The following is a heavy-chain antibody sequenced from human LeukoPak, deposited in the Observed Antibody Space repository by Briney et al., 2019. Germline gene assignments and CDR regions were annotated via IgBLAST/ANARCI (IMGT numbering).Heavy chain of an antibody. V-gene: IGHV1-2*04. CDR3: ARSQYSSSWFKYDY. J-gene: IGHJ4*02. CDR2: INPNSGGT. Sequence: ASVKVSCKASGYTFTGYYMHWVRQAPGQGLEWMGWINPNSGGTNYAQKFQGWVTMTRDTSISTAYMELSRLRSDDTAVYYCARSQYSSSWFKYDYWGQGTLVTVSS. D-gene: IGHD6-13*01. CDR1: GYTFTGYY.